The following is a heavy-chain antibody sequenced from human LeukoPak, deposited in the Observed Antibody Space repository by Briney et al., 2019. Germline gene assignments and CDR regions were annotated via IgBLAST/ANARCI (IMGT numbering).Heavy chain of an antibody. J-gene: IGHJ4*02. CDR3: ARGGDSGYDYGNFDY. CDR2: IYYSGST. CDR1: GGSISSYY. Sequence: SETLSLTCTVSGGSISSYYWSWIRQPPGKGLEWIGYIYYSGSTNYNPSLKSRVTISVDTSKNQFSLKLSSVTAADTAVYYCARGGDSGYDYGNFDYWGQGTLVTVSS. D-gene: IGHD5-12*01. V-gene: IGHV4-59*01.